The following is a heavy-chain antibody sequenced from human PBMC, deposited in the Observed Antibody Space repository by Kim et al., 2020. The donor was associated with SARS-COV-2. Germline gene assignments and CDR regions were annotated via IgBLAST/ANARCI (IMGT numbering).Heavy chain of an antibody. D-gene: IGHD5-18*01. V-gene: IGHV3-30*04. CDR2: ISYDGSNK. CDR1: GFTFSSYA. Sequence: GGSLRLSCAASGFTFSSYAMHWVRQAPGKGLEWVAVISYDGSNKYYADSVKGRFTISRDNSKNTLYLQMNSLRAEDTAVYYCASSGRIQLWSSDYWGQGT. J-gene: IGHJ4*02. CDR3: ASSGRIQLWSSDY.